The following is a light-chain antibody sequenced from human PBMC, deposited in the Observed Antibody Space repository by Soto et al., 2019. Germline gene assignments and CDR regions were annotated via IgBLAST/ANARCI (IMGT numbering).Light chain of an antibody. CDR2: GAS. V-gene: IGKV3-20*01. J-gene: IGKJ4*01. CDR1: QSLSSGY. CDR3: KQYGGSPMVT. Sequence: ETVLTQSPGTLALSPGERATLSCRASQSLSSGYLAWYQQRPGQAPRLLISGASSRAPGIPDRFSGTGSGTEFTLNISRLEPEDFAVYYCKQYGGSPMVTFGGGTKVEIK.